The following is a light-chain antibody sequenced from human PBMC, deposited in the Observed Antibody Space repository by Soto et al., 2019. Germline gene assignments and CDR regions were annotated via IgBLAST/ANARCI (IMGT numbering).Light chain of an antibody. J-gene: IGKJ5*01. Sequence: ALQLTQSPSSLSASVGDRVTITCRASQGISSALAWYQQKPGKAPNLLIYDASSLESGVPSRFSGSGSGTDLTLTISSLQPEDFATYYCQQFNNYPITFGQGTRLEIK. CDR2: DAS. V-gene: IGKV1D-13*01. CDR3: QQFNNYPIT. CDR1: QGISSA.